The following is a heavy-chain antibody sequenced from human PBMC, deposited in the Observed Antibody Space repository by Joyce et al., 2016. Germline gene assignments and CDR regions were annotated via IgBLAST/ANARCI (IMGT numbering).Heavy chain of an antibody. D-gene: IGHD6-6*01. CDR2: MNPQGYQK. V-gene: IGHV5-51*01. CDR3: ARSISSDDYYYYGVDV. Sequence: EVQLEQSGPEVRRPGEPLRISCKGSDFVFTVHWIGWVRQLPGKGLECVGIMNPQGYQKNYRPSVHGRGTMSADTALNTANLQWGSLEAADTGIYYCARSISSDDYYYYGVDVWGQGTSVTVS. J-gene: IGHJ6*02. CDR1: DFVFTVHW.